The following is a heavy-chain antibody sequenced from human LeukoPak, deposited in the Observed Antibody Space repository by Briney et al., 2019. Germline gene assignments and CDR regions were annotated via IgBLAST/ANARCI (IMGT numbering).Heavy chain of an antibody. CDR1: GFTFSSYA. CDR3: VKGSKTSRPYYFDC. CDR2: ITGSGDDT. V-gene: IGHV3-23*01. Sequence: GGSLRLSSAASGFTFSSYAMSWVRQTPEKGLEWVSAITGSGDDTFHADSVKGRFTISRDNSRNTLYLQMNSLRAEDTAVYNCVKGSKTSRPYYFDCWGQGALVTVSS. J-gene: IGHJ4*02.